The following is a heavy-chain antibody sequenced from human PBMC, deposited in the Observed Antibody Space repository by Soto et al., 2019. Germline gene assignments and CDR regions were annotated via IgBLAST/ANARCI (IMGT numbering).Heavy chain of an antibody. CDR2: ISAYNGNT. CDR3: GRALLPSWDYVD. CDR1: GYTFTSYG. Sequence: QVQLVQSGAEVKKPGASVKVSCKASGYTFTSYGISWVRQAPGQGLEWMGWISAYNGNTTYAQKLQGRVTMLTDAPPSTAYIEMGSVRSDDTAVYYCGRALLPSWDYVDWGEGTLVNVSS. V-gene: IGHV1-18*01. D-gene: IGHD1-7*01. J-gene: IGHJ4*02.